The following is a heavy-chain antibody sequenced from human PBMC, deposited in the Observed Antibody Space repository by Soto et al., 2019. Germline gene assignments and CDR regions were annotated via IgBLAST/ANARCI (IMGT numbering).Heavy chain of an antibody. J-gene: IGHJ6*02. Sequence: GGSLRLSCAASGFTFSSYWMSWVRQAPGKGLEWVANIKQDGSEKYYVDSVKGRFTISRDNAKNSLYLQMNSLRAEVTAVYYCSRDQVYSYGYRYYYYGMDVWGQGTTVTVSS. CDR2: IKQDGSEK. V-gene: IGHV3-7*05. CDR1: GFTFSSYW. D-gene: IGHD5-18*01. CDR3: SRDQVYSYGYRYYYYGMDV.